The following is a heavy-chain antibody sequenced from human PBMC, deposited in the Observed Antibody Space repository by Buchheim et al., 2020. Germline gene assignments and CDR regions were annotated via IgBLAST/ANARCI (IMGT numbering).Heavy chain of an antibody. CDR2: ISYDGSNK. CDR1: GFTFSSYA. V-gene: IGHV3-30*04. D-gene: IGHD3-22*01. CDR3: ERDYYDSSGAIDY. Sequence: QVQLVESGGGVVQPGRSLRLSCAASGFTFSSYAMHWVRQAPGKGLEWVAVISYDGSNKYYADSVKGRFTISRDNSKNTLYLQMNSLRAEDTAVYYCERDYYDSSGAIDYWGQGTL. J-gene: IGHJ4*02.